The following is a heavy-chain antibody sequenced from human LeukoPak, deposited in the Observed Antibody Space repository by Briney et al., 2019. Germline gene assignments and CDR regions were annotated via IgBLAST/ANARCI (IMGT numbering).Heavy chain of an antibody. CDR2: IIPIFGIA. J-gene: IGHJ4*02. CDR3: ARDGYYYDSSGSPFEY. D-gene: IGHD3-22*01. Sequence: ASVKVSCKASGGTFSSYAISWVRQAPGQGPEWMGRIIPIFGIANYAQKFQGRVTITADKSTSTAYMELSSLRSEDTAVYYCARDGYYYDSSGSPFEYWGQGTLVTVSS. CDR1: GGTFSSYA. V-gene: IGHV1-69*04.